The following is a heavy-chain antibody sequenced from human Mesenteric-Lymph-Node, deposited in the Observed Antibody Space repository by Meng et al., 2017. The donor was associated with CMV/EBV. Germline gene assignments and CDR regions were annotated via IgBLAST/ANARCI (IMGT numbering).Heavy chain of an antibody. D-gene: IGHD4-11*01. V-gene: IGHV1-8*01. CDR2: MNPNSGNT. J-gene: IGHJ6*02. CDR1: GYTFTSYD. CDR3: ARLVTTSPYYYYGMDV. Sequence: ASVKVSCKASGYTFTSYDINWVRQATGQGLEWMGWMNPNSGNTGYAQKFQGRVTMTRNTSISTAYMELSSLRSEDTAVYYCARLVTTSPYYYYGMDVWGQGTTVTVSS.